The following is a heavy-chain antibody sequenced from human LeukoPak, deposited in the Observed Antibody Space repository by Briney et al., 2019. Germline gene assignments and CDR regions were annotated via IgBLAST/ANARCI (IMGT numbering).Heavy chain of an antibody. J-gene: IGHJ4*02. Sequence: ASVKVSCKASGYTFTSYYMHWVRQAPGQGLEWMGIINPSGGSTSYAQKFQGRVTMTRDTSTSTVYMELSSLRSEDTAVYYCASGITIFGVVIISYYWGQGTLVTVSS. V-gene: IGHV1-46*01. CDR1: GYTFTSYY. CDR2: INPSGGST. CDR3: ASGITIFGVVIISYY. D-gene: IGHD3-3*01.